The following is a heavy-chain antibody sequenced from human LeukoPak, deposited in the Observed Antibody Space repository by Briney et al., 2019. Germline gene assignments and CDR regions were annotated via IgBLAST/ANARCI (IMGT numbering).Heavy chain of an antibody. CDR3: ASQGGLLWFGELLGGMDV. Sequence: GGSLRLSCAASGFTFSSYAMNWVRQAPGKGLEWVAFISYDGSNKYYADSAKGRFTISRDNSKNTLYLQMNSLRAEDTAVYYCASQGGLLWFGELLGGMDVWGQGTTVTVSS. V-gene: IGHV3-30-3*01. CDR1: GFTFSSYA. CDR2: ISYDGSNK. J-gene: IGHJ6*02. D-gene: IGHD3-10*01.